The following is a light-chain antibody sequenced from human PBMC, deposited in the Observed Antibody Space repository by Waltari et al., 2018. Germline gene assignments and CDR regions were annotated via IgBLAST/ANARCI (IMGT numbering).Light chain of an antibody. CDR2: DAS. CDR3: QQRSKSFT. J-gene: IGKJ3*01. V-gene: IGKV3-11*01. Sequence: EIVLNQSPATLSLSPGDSATLSCRDSQSITSYLAWYQQKPGQAPRLLIYDASTRATGIPARFSGSGSVTEFTLTISSLEPEDFAIYYCQQRSKSFTFGPGTKVDMK. CDR1: QSITSY.